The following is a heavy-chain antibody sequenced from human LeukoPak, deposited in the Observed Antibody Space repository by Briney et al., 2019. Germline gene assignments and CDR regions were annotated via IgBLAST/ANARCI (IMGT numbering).Heavy chain of an antibody. CDR3: ARDPVIPYATSDY. V-gene: IGHV3-66*01. D-gene: IGHD1-26*01. Sequence: GGSLRLSCAASGFTVSSNYMSWVRQAPGKGLEWVSVIYSGGSTYYADSVKGRFTISRDNSKNTLYLQMNSLRAEDTAVYYCARDPVIPYATSDYWGQGTLVTVSS. J-gene: IGHJ4*02. CDR1: GFTVSSNY. CDR2: IYSGGST.